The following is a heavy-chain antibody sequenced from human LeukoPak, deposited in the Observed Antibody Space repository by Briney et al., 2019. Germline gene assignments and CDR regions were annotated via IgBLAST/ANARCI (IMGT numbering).Heavy chain of an antibody. D-gene: IGHD2-8*01. CDR2: ISSSSSYI. J-gene: IGHJ6*03. V-gene: IGHV3-21*01. CDR3: ARDPVVMVDYYYMDV. CDR1: GFTFSSYS. Sequence: TPGGSLRVSCAASGFTFSSYSMNWVRQAPGKGLEWVSSISSSSSYIYYADSVKGRFTISRDNAKNSLYLQMNSLRAEDTAVYYCARDPVVMVDYYYMDVWGKGTTLTVSS.